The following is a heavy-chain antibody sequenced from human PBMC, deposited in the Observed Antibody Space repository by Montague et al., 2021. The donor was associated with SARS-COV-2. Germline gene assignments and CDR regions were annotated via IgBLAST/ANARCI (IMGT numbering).Heavy chain of an antibody. V-gene: IGHV4-31*03. CDR3: ARAATITMIVVVIDAFDX. D-gene: IGHD3-22*01. CDR1: GGSISSGGYY. J-gene: IGHJ3*02. CDR2: IYYSGST. Sequence: TLSLTCTVSGGSISSGGYYWSWIRQHPGKGLEWIGYIYYSGSTYYNPSLKSRVTISVDTSKNQFSLKLSSVTAAGTAVYYCARAATITMIVVVIDAFDXWGQGTMVTVSS.